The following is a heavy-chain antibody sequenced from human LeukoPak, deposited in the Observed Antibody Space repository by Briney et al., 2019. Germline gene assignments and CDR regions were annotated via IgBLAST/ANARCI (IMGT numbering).Heavy chain of an antibody. V-gene: IGHV1-2*02. Sequence: ASVKVSCKASAYTFTGYYMHWVRQAPGQGLEWLGWINPNSGGTNYAQKFQGRVTMTRDTSIGTAYMELYSLRSDDTAVYYCARVEGDSGYELIDYWGQGTLVTVSS. J-gene: IGHJ4*02. CDR2: INPNSGGT. CDR3: ARVEGDSGYELIDY. CDR1: AYTFTGYY. D-gene: IGHD5-12*01.